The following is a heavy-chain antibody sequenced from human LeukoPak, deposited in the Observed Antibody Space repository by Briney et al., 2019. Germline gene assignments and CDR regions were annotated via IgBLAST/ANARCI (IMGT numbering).Heavy chain of an antibody. CDR2: ISDSGGST. J-gene: IGHJ4*02. Sequence: PGGSLRLSCAASGFTFSSYAMSWVRQAPGKGLECVSAISDSGGSTYYADSVKGRFTISRDNSKNTLYLQLNSLRAEDTAVYYCGKKTRYGEGYHFDFWGQGTLVTVSS. V-gene: IGHV3-23*01. CDR1: GFTFSSYA. D-gene: IGHD4-17*01. CDR3: GKKTRYGEGYHFDF.